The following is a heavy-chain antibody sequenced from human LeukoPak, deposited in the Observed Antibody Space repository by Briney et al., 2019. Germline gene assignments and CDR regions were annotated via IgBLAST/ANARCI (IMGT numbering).Heavy chain of an antibody. D-gene: IGHD3-22*01. Sequence: PGGSLRLSCAASGFTFSSYWMHWVRQAPGKGLVWVSRIKSDGSSTGYADSVKGRFTISRDNAKNTLYLQMNSLRAEDTAVYYCAREGYYYESNLDYWGQGTLVTVSS. CDR2: IKSDGSST. CDR3: AREGYYYESNLDY. J-gene: IGHJ4*02. V-gene: IGHV3-74*01. CDR1: GFTFSSYW.